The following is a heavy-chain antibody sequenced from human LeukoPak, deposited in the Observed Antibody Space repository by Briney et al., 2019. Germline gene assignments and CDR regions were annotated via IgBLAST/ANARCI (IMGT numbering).Heavy chain of an antibody. CDR3: ARGSTSWDLDY. Sequence: GGSLRLSCAASEFTFSRYWMHWVRQAPGKGLVWVSRINSDGSSTTYADSVKGRFTISRDNAQNTLYLEMNSLRAEDTAVYYCARGSTSWDLDYWGQGTLVTVSS. V-gene: IGHV3-74*01. CDR1: EFTFSRYW. CDR2: INSDGSST. D-gene: IGHD1-26*01. J-gene: IGHJ4*02.